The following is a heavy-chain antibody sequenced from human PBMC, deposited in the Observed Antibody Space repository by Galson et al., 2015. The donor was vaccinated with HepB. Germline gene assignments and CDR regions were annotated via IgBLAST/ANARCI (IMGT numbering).Heavy chain of an antibody. Sequence: SVKVSCKASGYTFTSYAMHWVRQAPGQRLEWMGWINAGNGNTKYSQKFQGRVTITRDTSASTAYMELSSLRSEDTAVYYCARDQARVTMVRALDLWGRGTLVTVSS. V-gene: IGHV1-3*01. CDR3: ARDQARVTMVRALDL. CDR1: GYTFTSYA. D-gene: IGHD3-10*01. J-gene: IGHJ2*01. CDR2: INAGNGNT.